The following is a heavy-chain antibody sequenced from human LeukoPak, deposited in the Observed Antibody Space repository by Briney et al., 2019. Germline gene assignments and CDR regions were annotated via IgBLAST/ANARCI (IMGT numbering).Heavy chain of an antibody. CDR3: ARDQSSSWDFDS. J-gene: IGHJ4*02. D-gene: IGHD6-13*01. CDR2: TYYRSKWYS. CDR1: GDIVSNNSVT. Sequence: SQTLSLTCAISGDIVSNNSVTWHWIRQSPSRGLEWLGRTYYRSKWYSDYTISVKSRITINSDTSMNQFSLQVNSVTPEDTAVYFCARDQSSSWDFDSWGQGTLVTVSS. V-gene: IGHV6-1*01.